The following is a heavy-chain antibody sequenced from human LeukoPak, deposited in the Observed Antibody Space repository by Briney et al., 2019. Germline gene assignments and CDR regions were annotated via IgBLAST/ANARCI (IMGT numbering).Heavy chain of an antibody. Sequence: PSETLSLTCAVYGGSFSGYYWSWIRQPPGKGLEWIGEINHSGSTNYNPSLKSRVTISVDTSQNQFSLMLSSVTAADTAVYYCARGRYSLRGYSSSGYEAWAQGTLVTVSS. V-gene: IGHV4-34*01. CDR1: GGSFSGYY. CDR3: ARGRYSLRGYSSSGYEA. CDR2: INHSGST. J-gene: IGHJ5*02. D-gene: IGHD6-13*01.